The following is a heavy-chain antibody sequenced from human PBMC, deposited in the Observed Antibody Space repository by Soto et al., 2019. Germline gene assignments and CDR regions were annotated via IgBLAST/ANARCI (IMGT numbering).Heavy chain of an antibody. D-gene: IGHD3-16*02. CDR1: GLTISNAW. Sequence: EVQLVESGGGFIYPGGSLRLSCAASGLTISNAWMNWVRQAPGKGLEWVGRIKTNTEGGTTDYAAAVKGRFTVSRDDSKNTLYMQMNSRKTEDTAVYSCTTGSLEGVWGQGTTVTVSS. V-gene: IGHV3-15*07. J-gene: IGHJ6*02. CDR3: TTGSLEGV. CDR2: IKTNTEGGTT.